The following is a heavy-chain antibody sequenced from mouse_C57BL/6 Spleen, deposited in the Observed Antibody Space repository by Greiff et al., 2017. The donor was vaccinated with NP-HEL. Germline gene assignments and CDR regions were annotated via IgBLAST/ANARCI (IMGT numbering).Heavy chain of an antibody. J-gene: IGHJ1*03. V-gene: IGHV1-61*01. CDR3: AREGGTTVVAHWYFDG. Sequence: QVQLKQPGAELVRPGSSVKLSCKASGYTFTSYWMDWVKQRPGQGLEWIGNIYPSDSETHYNQKFKDKATLTVDKSSSTAYMQLSSLTSEDSAVYYCAREGGTTVVAHWYFDGWGTGTTVTVSS. CDR1: GYTFTSYW. CDR2: IYPSDSET. D-gene: IGHD1-1*01.